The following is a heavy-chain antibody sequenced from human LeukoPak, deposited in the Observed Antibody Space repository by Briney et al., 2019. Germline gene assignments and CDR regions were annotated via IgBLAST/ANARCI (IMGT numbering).Heavy chain of an antibody. CDR1: GGTFSSYA. D-gene: IGHD4-23*01. Sequence: SVKVSCKASGGTFSSYAISWVRQAPGQGLEWMGGIIPIFGTANYAQKFQGRVTITADESTSAAYMELSSLRSEDTAVYYCARDLSYGGNPRFDYWGQGTLVTVSS. CDR2: IIPIFGTA. V-gene: IGHV1-69*13. CDR3: ARDLSYGGNPRFDY. J-gene: IGHJ4*02.